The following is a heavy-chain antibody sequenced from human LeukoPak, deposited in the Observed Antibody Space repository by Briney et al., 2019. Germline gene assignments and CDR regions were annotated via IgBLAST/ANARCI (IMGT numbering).Heavy chain of an antibody. J-gene: IGHJ4*02. CDR1: GYTFTDYY. CDR3: ARLPTTIFFDY. V-gene: IGHV1-2*02. CDR2: INPNSGGT. Sequence: DSVKVSCKASGYTFTDYYMHWVRQAPGQGLKWMGWINPNSGGTNYAQKFQGRVTMTRDTSISTAYMELSRLRSDDTAVYYCARLPTTIFFDYWGQGTLVTVSS. D-gene: IGHD2-2*01.